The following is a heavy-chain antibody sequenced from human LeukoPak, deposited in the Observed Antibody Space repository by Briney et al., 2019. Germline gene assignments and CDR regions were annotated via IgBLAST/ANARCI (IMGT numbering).Heavy chain of an antibody. Sequence: RSSETLSLTCTVSGVSISSYYWSWIRQPPGKGLEWIGYIYYSGSTNYNPPLQSRVTISVDTSKNQFSLKLSSVTAADTAVYYCARATYSSGWGTSDYWGQGTLVTVSS. V-gene: IGHV4-59*01. CDR2: IYYSGST. CDR1: GVSISSYY. D-gene: IGHD6-19*01. CDR3: ARATYSSGWGTSDY. J-gene: IGHJ4*02.